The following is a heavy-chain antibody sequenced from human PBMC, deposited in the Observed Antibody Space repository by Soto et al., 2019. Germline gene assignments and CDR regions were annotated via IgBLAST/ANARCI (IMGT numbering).Heavy chain of an antibody. CDR2: IYYSGST. CDR3: ARAGIAAAGYYYYGMDV. D-gene: IGHD6-13*01. Sequence: LSLTCTVSGGPISSYYWSWIRQPPGKGLEWIGYIYYSGSTNYNPSLKSRVTISVDTSKNQFSLKLSSVTAADTAVYYCARAGIAAAGYYYYGMDVWGQGTTVTVSS. J-gene: IGHJ6*02. V-gene: IGHV4-59*01. CDR1: GGPISSYY.